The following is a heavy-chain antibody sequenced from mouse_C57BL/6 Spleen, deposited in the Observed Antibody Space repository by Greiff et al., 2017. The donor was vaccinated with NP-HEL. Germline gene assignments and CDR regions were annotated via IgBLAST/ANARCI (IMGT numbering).Heavy chain of an antibody. CDR1: GYTFTSYW. J-gene: IGHJ2*01. CDR2: IHPNSGST. V-gene: IGHV1-64*01. CDR3: AREITTVVDYFDY. Sequence: QVQLKESGAELVKPGASVKLSCKASGYTFTSYWMHWVKQRPGQGLEWIGMIHPNSGSTNYNEKFKSKATLTVDKSSSTAYMQLSSLTSEDSAVYYCAREITTVVDYFDYWGQGTTLTVSS. D-gene: IGHD1-1*01.